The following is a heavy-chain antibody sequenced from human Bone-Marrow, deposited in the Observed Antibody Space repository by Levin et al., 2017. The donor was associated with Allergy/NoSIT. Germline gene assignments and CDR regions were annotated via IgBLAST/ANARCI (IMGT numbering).Heavy chain of an antibody. CDR1: GFTFSSYG. D-gene: IGHD4-17*01. CDR3: AKDPYRYYYYGMDV. V-gene: IGHV3-30*18. Sequence: GESLKISCAASGFTFSSYGMHWVRQAPGKGLEWVAVISYDGSNKYYADSVKGRFTISRDNSKNTLYLQMNSLRAEDTAVYYCAKDPYRYYYYGMDVWGQGTTVTVSS. J-gene: IGHJ6*02. CDR2: ISYDGSNK.